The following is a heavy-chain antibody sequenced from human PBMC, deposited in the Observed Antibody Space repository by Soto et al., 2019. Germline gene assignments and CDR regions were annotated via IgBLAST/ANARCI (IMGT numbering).Heavy chain of an antibody. J-gene: IGHJ4*02. CDR1: GLSFRNYY. D-gene: IGHD1-7*01. V-gene: IGHV3-30*09. CDR2: ISSDGNTK. Sequence: QGHLVESGGGVVQPGKSLRLSCAVSGLSFRNYYIHWVRQAPGKGLQWVAVISSDGNTKFYADSVQGRFAMSRDNSRNTGLWDMNTLPNDYSGMYSCAGTLTRRPLFEYWGQGPPVAGSS. CDR3: AGTLTRRPLFEY.